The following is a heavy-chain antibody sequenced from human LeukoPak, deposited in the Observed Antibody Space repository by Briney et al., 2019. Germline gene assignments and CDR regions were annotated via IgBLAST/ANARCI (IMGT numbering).Heavy chain of an antibody. CDR3: ARDTAMASFDY. Sequence: GASVKVSCKASGYTFTSYYMHWVRQAPGQGLEWMGIINPSGGSTSYAQKFQGRVTMTRDTSISTAYMELSRLRSDDTAVYYCARDTAMASFDYWGQGTLVTVSS. J-gene: IGHJ4*02. CDR1: GYTFTSYY. CDR2: INPSGGST. D-gene: IGHD5-18*01. V-gene: IGHV1-46*01.